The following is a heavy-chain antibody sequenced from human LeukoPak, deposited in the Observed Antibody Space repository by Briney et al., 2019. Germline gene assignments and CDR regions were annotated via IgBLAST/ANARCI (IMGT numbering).Heavy chain of an antibody. Sequence: PSETLSLTCTVSGGSISSYYWNWIRQPPGKGLEWIGRIYHSGSTDYNPSLKSRVTISVDTSKNQFSLKLSSVTAADTAVYYCARAALPDFNTDEERFVPWGEGGQVTVS. J-gene: IGHJ5*02. D-gene: IGHD3-3*01. CDR3: ARAALPDFNTDEERFVP. CDR2: IYHSGST. V-gene: IGHV4-4*07. CDR1: GGSISSYY.